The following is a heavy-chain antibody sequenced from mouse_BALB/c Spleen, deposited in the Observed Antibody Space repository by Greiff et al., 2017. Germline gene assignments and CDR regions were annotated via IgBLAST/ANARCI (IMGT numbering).Heavy chain of an antibody. CDR1: GYTFTSYW. CDR3: TRGLGQGYYYAMDY. D-gene: IGHD4-1*01. V-gene: IGHV1-5*01. CDR2: IYPGNSDT. J-gene: IGHJ4*01. Sequence: EVQRVESGTVLARPGASVKMSCKASGYTFTSYWMHWVKQRPGQGLEWIGAIYPGNSDTSYNQKFKGKAKLTAVTSTSTAYMELSSLTNEDSAVYYCTRGLGQGYYYAMDYWGQGTSVTVSS.